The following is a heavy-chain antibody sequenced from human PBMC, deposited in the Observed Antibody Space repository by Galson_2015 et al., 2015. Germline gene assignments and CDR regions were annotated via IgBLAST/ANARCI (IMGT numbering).Heavy chain of an antibody. CDR1: GLTFSSHG. D-gene: IGHD6-13*01. Sequence: SLRLSCAASGLTFSSHGMAWVRQAPGKGLEWVSAISNSGAAIFYADSVKGRFTISRDNSKSTLFLHMSSLRAEDTAVYYCVKGGILAAGLEYWGQGTLVTVSS. V-gene: IGHV3-23*01. J-gene: IGHJ4*02. CDR2: ISNSGAAI. CDR3: VKGGILAAGLEY.